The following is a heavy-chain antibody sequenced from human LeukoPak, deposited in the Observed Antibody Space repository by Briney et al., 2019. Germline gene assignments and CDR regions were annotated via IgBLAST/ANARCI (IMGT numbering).Heavy chain of an antibody. V-gene: IGHV1-69*04. D-gene: IGHD3-10*01. CDR1: GGTFSSYA. Sequence: SVKVSCKASGGTFSSYAISWVRQAPGQGLEWMGRIIPILGIANYAQKFQGRVTITADKSTSTAYMELSSLRSEDTAVYYCAREGQGYYGSGSPRPYDYWGQGTLVTVSS. J-gene: IGHJ4*02. CDR3: AREGQGYYGSGSPRPYDY. CDR2: IIPILGIA.